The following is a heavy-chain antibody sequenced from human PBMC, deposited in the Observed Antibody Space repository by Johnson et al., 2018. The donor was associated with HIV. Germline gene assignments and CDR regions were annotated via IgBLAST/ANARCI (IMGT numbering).Heavy chain of an antibody. CDR2: IGTAGDT. CDR3: ARVTNSVAFGI. J-gene: IGHJ3*02. CDR1: GFTFSSYD. D-gene: IGHD2-8*01. V-gene: IGHV3-13*01. Sequence: VQLVESGGGLVQPGGSLRLSCAASGFTFSSYDMHWVRQATGKGLEWVSAIGTAGDTYYPGSVKGRFTISRENAKNSLYLQMNSLRAGDTAVYYCARVTNSVAFGIWGQGTMVTVSS.